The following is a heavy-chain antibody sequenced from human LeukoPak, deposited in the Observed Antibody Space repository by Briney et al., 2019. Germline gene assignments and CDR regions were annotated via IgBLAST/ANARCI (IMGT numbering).Heavy chain of an antibody. V-gene: IGHV3-23*01. CDR2: ISGSGGST. CDR1: GFTFSSYA. J-gene: IGHJ4*02. CDR3: ARRSNPPGRIDH. D-gene: IGHD1-14*01. Sequence: QPGGSLRLSCAASGFTFSSYAMSWVRQAPGKGLEWVSAISGSGGSTYYADSVKGRFTISRDNSKNTLYLQMNSLRAEDTAVYYCARRSNPPGRIDHWGQGTLVTVSS.